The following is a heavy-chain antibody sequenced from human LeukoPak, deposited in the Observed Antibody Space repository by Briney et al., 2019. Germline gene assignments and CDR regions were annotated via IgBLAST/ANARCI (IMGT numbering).Heavy chain of an antibody. CDR3: PRVVGYYMDV. V-gene: IGHV3-74*01. CDR1: GFTFSSYW. J-gene: IGHJ6*03. CDR2: IDPEVSRR. Sequence: GGSLRLSCAASGFTFSSYWMHWVRQVPGKGLVWVSRIDPEVSRRSYADSVKGRFTISRDNAKNTLYLQMNSLRAEDTAVYYCPRVVGYYMDVWGKGTTVTVSS. D-gene: IGHD2-21*01.